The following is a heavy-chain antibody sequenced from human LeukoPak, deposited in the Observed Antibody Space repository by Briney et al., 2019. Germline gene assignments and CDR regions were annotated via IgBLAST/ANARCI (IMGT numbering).Heavy chain of an antibody. CDR3: ARFLHGDSTRDAFDI. D-gene: IGHD4-17*01. CDR2: IIPIFGTA. J-gene: IGHJ3*02. V-gene: IGHV1-69*05. CDR1: GGTFSSYA. Sequence: SVKVSCKASGGTFSSYAISWVRQAPGQGLEWMGGIIPIFGTANYAQKFQGRVTITTDESTSTAYMELSSLRSEDTAVYYCARFLHGDSTRDAFDIWGQGTMVTVSS.